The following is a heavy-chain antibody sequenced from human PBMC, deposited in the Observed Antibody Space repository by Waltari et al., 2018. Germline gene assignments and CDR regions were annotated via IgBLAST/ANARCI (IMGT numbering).Heavy chain of an antibody. J-gene: IGHJ5*02. CDR3: ARGNKWGLWFGTYDGGWFDP. D-gene: IGHD3-10*01. Sequence: QVQLVQSGAEVKKPGASVTVSCKASGYTFTSYAMHWVRQAPGQRLEWMGWINAGNGNTKYSQKFQGRVTITRDTSASTAYMELSSLRSEDTAVYYCARGNKWGLWFGTYDGGWFDPWGQGTLVTVSS. CDR1: GYTFTSYA. CDR2: INAGNGNT. V-gene: IGHV1-3*01.